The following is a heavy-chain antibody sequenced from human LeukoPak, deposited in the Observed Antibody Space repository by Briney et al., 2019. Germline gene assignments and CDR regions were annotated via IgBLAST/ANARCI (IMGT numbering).Heavy chain of an antibody. CDR3: ARDSTGDYYYYYYGMDV. J-gene: IGHJ6*02. D-gene: IGHD7-27*01. CDR2: ISSSGSTI. Sequence: TGGSLRLFCAASGFTFSSYEMNWVRQAPGKGLEWVSYISSSGSTIYYADSVKGRFTISRDNAKNSLYLQMNSLRAEDTAVYYCARDSTGDYYYYYYGMDVWGQGTTVTVSS. CDR1: GFTFSSYE. V-gene: IGHV3-48*03.